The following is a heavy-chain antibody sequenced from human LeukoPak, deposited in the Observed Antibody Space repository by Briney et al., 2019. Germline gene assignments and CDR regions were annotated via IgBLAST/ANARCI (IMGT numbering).Heavy chain of an antibody. CDR2: IYYSGST. D-gene: IGHD3-16*01. J-gene: IGHJ4*02. CDR3: ASHRHNGGHHF. V-gene: IGHV4-39*01. Sequence: SETLSLTCTVSGGSISSSTYYWGWVRQPPGKGLEWIGSIYYSGSTYYNSALNSRLTISVDTSKNQFSLNLASVTAADTAVYYCASHRHNGGHHFWGQGTLVTVSS. CDR1: GGSISSSTYY.